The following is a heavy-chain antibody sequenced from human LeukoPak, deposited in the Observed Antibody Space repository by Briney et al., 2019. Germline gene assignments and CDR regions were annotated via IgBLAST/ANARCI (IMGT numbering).Heavy chain of an antibody. D-gene: IGHD6-19*01. Sequence: SETLSLTCTVSGGSISSYFWSWIRQPPGKGLEWIGYIYYRGSTNYNPSLKSRVTISVDTSKNQFSLKLSSVTAADTDVYYCARDWGSSGGLGVGYWGQGALVTVSS. J-gene: IGHJ4*02. V-gene: IGHV4-59*01. CDR2: IYYRGST. CDR1: GGSISSYF. CDR3: ARDWGSSGGLGVGY.